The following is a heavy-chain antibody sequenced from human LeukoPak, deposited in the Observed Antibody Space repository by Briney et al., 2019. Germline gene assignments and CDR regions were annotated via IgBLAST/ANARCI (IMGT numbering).Heavy chain of an antibody. CDR2: INPNSGGT. CDR1: GYTFTGYY. CDR3: ARSPYCSSTSCYRENCFDP. D-gene: IGHD2-2*01. Sequence: WASVKLSCKASGYTFTGYYMHWVRQAPGQGLEWMGWINPNSGGTNYAQKFQGRVTMTRDTSISTASMELSRLRSDDSAVYYCARSPYCSSTSCYRENCFDPWGQGTLVTVSS. V-gene: IGHV1-2*02. J-gene: IGHJ5*02.